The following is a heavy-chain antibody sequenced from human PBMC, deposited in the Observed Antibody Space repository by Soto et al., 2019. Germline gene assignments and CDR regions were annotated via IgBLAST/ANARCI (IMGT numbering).Heavy chain of an antibody. D-gene: IGHD2-21*02. V-gene: IGHV3-73*01. J-gene: IGHJ6*03. CDR3: TLVYCGGDCYAPDYYYYMEV. CDR1: GFTFSGSA. Sequence: GGSLRLSCAASGFTFSGSAMHWVRQASGKGLEWVGRIRSKANSYATAYAASVKGRFTISRDDSKNTAYLQMNSLKTEDTAVYYCTLVYCGGDCYAPDYYYYMEVWGKGTTVTVSS. CDR2: IRSKANSYAT.